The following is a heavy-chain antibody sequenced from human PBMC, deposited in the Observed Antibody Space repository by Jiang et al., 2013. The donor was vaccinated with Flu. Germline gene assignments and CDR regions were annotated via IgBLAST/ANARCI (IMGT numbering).Heavy chain of an antibody. CDR2: ISAYNGNT. D-gene: IGHD3-22*01. V-gene: IGHV1-18*01. CDR3: ARMDSYYYDSGD. Sequence: SGYTFTSYGISWVRQAPGQGLEWMGWISAYNGNTNYAQKLQGRVTMTTDTSTSTAYMELRSLRSDDTAVYYCARMDSYYYDSGDWGQGTLVTVSS. CDR1: GYTFTSYG. J-gene: IGHJ4*02.